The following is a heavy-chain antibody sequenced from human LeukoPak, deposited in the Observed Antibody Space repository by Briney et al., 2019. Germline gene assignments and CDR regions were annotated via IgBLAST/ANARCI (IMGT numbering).Heavy chain of an antibody. V-gene: IGHV3-7*03. J-gene: IGHJ4*02. CDR1: GLTFSNYW. D-gene: IGHD4-23*01. CDR2: IKEDGSEK. CDR3: VRDRTGGYFDY. Sequence: GGSPRLSCAASGLTFSNYWMSWVRQAPGKGLEWVANIKEDGSEKYYVDSMKGRFTISRDNAKNSLYLQMSSLRVEDTAVYYCVRDRTGGYFDYWGQGTLVTVSS.